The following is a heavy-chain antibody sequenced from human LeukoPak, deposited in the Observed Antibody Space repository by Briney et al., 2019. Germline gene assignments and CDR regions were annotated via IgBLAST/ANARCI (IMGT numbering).Heavy chain of an antibody. J-gene: IGHJ4*02. D-gene: IGHD1-26*01. Sequence: ASVKVSCKASGYTFTVYHMHWVRQAPGQGLEWMGWINPNSGGTDYAQKFQGRVTMTRDTSISTAYMELSSLRSDDTAVYYCARQSFFDYWGQGTLVTVSS. CDR1: GYTFTVYH. CDR3: ARQSFFDY. V-gene: IGHV1-2*02. CDR2: INPNSGGT.